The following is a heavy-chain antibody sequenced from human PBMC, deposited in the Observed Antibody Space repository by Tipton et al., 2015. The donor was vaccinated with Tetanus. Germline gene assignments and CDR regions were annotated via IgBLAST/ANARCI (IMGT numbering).Heavy chain of an antibody. V-gene: IGHV4-59*01. Sequence: LSLTCTVSGGSISSYYWSWIRQPPGKGLEWIGYIYYSGSTNYNPSLKSRVTISVDTSKNQFSLKLSSVTAADTAVYYCAREAKYSSGWLDLWGRGTLVTVSS. J-gene: IGHJ2*01. CDR3: AREAKYSSGWLDL. D-gene: IGHD6-19*01. CDR2: IYYSGST. CDR1: GGSISSYY.